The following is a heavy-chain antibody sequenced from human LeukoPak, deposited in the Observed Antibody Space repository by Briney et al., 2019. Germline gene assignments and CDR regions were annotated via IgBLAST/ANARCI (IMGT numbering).Heavy chain of an antibody. CDR2: IKQDGGEK. CDR1: GFTFNDYW. CDR3: ARVRLANTPEFFQH. V-gene: IGHV3-7*03. D-gene: IGHD3-9*01. Sequence: PGGSLRLSCAASGFTFNDYWMSWARQAPGKGLERVASIKQDGGEKRYVDSVKGRFTISRDNTENSLYLQMNSLGAEDTALYYCARVRLANTPEFFQHWGQGTLVTVSS. J-gene: IGHJ1*01.